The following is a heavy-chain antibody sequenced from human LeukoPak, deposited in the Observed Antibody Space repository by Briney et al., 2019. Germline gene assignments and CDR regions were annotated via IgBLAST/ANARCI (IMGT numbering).Heavy chain of an antibody. CDR1: GFTFSSYS. Sequence: GGSLRLSCAASGFTFSSYSMNWVRQAPGKGLEWVSYISSSSTIYYADSVKGRFTISRDNAKNSLYLQMNSLRAEDTAVYYCARENPGIAVAGDYWGQGTLVTVSS. D-gene: IGHD6-19*01. CDR3: ARENPGIAVAGDY. CDR2: ISSSSTI. V-gene: IGHV3-48*01. J-gene: IGHJ4*02.